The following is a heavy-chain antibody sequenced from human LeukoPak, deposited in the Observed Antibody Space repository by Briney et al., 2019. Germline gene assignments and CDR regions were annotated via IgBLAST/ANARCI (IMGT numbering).Heavy chain of an antibody. CDR2: IYSGGST. CDR3: AVDYSNYEFLDY. D-gene: IGHD4-11*01. J-gene: IGHJ4*02. Sequence: GGSLRLSCAASGFTVSSNYMSWVRQAPGNGLDWVSAIYSGGSTYYADSVNGRFTISRDNSKNTLYLQMNSLRAEDTAVYCCAVDYSNYEFLDYWGQGTLVTVSS. CDR1: GFTVSSNY. V-gene: IGHV3-66*02.